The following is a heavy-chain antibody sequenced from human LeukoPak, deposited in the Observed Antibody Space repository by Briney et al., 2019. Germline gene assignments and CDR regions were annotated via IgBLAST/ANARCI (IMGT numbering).Heavy chain of an antibody. CDR3: ASRLDTAMASYYYYGMDV. D-gene: IGHD5-18*01. V-gene: IGHV1-46*01. CDR2: INPSGGST. Sequence: ASAKVSCKASVYTFTSYYMHWVRQAPGQGLEWMGIINPSGGSTSYAQKFQGRVTMTRDTSTSTVYMELSSLRSEDTAVYSCASRLDTAMASYYYYGMDVWGQGTTVPVSS. CDR1: VYTFTSYY. J-gene: IGHJ6*02.